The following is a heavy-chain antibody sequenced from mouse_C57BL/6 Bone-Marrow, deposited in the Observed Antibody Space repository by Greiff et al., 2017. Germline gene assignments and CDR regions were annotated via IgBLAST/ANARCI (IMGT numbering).Heavy chain of an antibody. D-gene: IGHD1-1*01. J-gene: IGHJ1*03. CDR2: IDPSDSYT. CDR1: GYTFTSYW. Sequence: QVQLQQPGAELVRPGTSVKLSCKASGYTFTSYWMHWVKQRPGQGLEWIGVIDPSDSYTNYNQKFKGKATLTVDTSSSTAYMQLSSLTSEDSAVYYCALDPGSSYGYWYFDVWGTGTTVTVSS. CDR3: ALDPGSSYGYWYFDV. V-gene: IGHV1-59*01.